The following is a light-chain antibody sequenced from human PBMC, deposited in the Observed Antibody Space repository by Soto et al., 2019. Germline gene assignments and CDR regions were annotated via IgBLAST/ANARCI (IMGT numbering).Light chain of an antibody. V-gene: IGLV2-14*01. CDR3: SSYTSSSTVV. J-gene: IGLJ2*01. CDR2: EVS. CDR1: SSDIGSYDS. Sequence: QSVLTQPASVSGSPGQSITISCTGTSSDIGSYDSVSWYQQHPGKAPKLMIFEVSYRPSGVSNRFSGSKSGNTASLTISGLQAEDEADYYCSSYTSSSTVVFGGGTKVTVL.